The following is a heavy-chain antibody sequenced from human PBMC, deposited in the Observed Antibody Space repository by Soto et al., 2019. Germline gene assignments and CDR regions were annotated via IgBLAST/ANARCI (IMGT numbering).Heavy chain of an antibody. CDR3: ARTPSITMVRGVDSYFDY. CDR2: LSGSGNNT. Sequence: WGSLRLSCAASGFTFSSYALSWGRQPPEKGLELVSGLSGSGNNTYYADSVKGPLPISRDNSKNTLYLQMNSLRAEDTAVYHCARTPSITMVRGVDSYFDYWGQGTLVTVSS. J-gene: IGHJ4*02. V-gene: IGHV3-23*01. CDR1: GFTFSSYA. D-gene: IGHD3-10*01.